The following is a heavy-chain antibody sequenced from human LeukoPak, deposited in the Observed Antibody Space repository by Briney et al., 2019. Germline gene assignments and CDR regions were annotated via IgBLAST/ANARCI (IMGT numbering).Heavy chain of an antibody. CDR1: GLTFSSYS. J-gene: IGHJ4*02. CDR2: ITPTSSYI. D-gene: IGHD3-22*01. CDR3: ARLRRNNYNSGYYYYYDY. Sequence: GGSLRLSCAVSGLTFSSYSFNWVRQAPGKGLEWVSSITPTSSYIYYADSVKGRFTISRDNAKNSLYLQMNSLRAEDTAVYYCARLRRNNYNSGYYYYYDYWGQGTLVTVSS. V-gene: IGHV3-21*01.